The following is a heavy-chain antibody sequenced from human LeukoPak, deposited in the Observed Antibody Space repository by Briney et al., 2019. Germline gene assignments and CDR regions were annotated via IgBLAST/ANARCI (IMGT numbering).Heavy chain of an antibody. CDR1: GGSFSGYY. CDR3: ARGGGSQYCSSTSCSLDY. D-gene: IGHD2-2*01. J-gene: IGHJ4*02. Sequence: PSETLSLTCAVYGGSFSGYYWSWIRQPPGKGLEWIGEINHSGSTNYNPSLKSRVTISVDTSKNQFSLKLSSVTAADTAVYYCARGGGSQYCSSTSCSLDYWGQGTLVTVSS. CDR2: INHSGST. V-gene: IGHV4-34*01.